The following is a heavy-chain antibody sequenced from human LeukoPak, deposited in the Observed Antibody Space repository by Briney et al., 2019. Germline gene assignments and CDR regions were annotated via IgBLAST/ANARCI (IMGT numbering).Heavy chain of an antibody. CDR1: GYTFTSYA. CDR2: INPNSGGT. V-gene: IGHV1-2*02. J-gene: IGHJ3*02. CDR3: AREGAARTDAFDI. Sequence: GASVKVSCKASGYTFTSYAMNWVRQAPGQGLEWMGWINPNSGGTNYAQKFQGRVTMTRDTSISTAYMELSRLRSDDTAVYYCAREGAARTDAFDIWGQGTMVTVSS. D-gene: IGHD1-26*01.